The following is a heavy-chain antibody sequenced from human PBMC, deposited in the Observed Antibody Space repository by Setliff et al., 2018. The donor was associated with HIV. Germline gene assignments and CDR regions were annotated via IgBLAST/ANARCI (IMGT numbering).Heavy chain of an antibody. CDR1: GGSFSGYY. J-gene: IGHJ4*02. Sequence: PSETLSLTCAVYGGSFSGYYWNWICQPPGKGLEWIGEINHSGSTNYNPSLKSRVTISVDTSKNQFSLKLSSVTAADTAVYYCARPHPMGSGSPWDYWGQGTLVTVSS. CDR2: INHSGST. CDR3: ARPHPMGSGSPWDY. D-gene: IGHD3-10*01. V-gene: IGHV4-34*01.